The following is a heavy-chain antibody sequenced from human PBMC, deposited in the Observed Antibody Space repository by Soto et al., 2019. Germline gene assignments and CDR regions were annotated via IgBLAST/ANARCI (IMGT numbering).Heavy chain of an antibody. CDR1: GYTFTSYA. J-gene: IGHJ5*02. CDR2: INAGNGNT. D-gene: IGHD3-22*01. V-gene: IGHV1-3*01. Sequence: XVKVSFRASGYTFTSYAMHWVRHAPGQRLEWMGWINAGNGNTKYSQKFQGRFTISRDNSKNTLYLQMNSLRAEDTAVYYCAKDKDYDSSGVDPWGQGTLVTVSS. CDR3: AKDKDYDSSGVDP.